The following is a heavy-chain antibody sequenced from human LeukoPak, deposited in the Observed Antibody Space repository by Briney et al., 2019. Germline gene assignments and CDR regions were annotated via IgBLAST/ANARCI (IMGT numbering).Heavy chain of an antibody. D-gene: IGHD3-22*01. CDR3: AKVPGGGSGYSYYFDY. CDR1: GFTFSSYG. Sequence: GGSLRLSCAASGFTFSSYGMHWVRQAPGKGLEWVAFIRYDGSNKYYADSVKGRFTISRDNSKNTLYLQMNSLRAEDTAVYYCAKVPGGGSGYSYYFDYWGQGTLVTVSS. CDR2: IRYDGSNK. J-gene: IGHJ4*02. V-gene: IGHV3-30*02.